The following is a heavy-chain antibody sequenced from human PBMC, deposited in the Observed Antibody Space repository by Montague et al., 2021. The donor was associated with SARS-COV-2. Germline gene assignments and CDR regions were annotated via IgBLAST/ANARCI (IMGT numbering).Heavy chain of an antibody. V-gene: IGHV4-59*11. CDR2: IYYSGGI. CDR3: ARAVSARRAVNWFDP. Sequence: SETLSLTCTVSGGSMSDHYWAWIRQRPWKGLEWLAYIYYSGGINSNASPNSRVSMSVDTSKNQFYLKLTSVTAAGTAVDYCARAVSARRAVNWFDPWGQGTLVTVSS. CDR1: GGSMSDHY. J-gene: IGHJ5*02. D-gene: IGHD6-6*01.